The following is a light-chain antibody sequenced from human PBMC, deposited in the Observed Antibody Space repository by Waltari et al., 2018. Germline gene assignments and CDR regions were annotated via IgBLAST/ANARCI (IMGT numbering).Light chain of an antibody. CDR3: SAFAGSNNFGV. CDR1: SRDHGGVNF. CDR2: DVN. Sequence: QSALTQPPSASGSPGQSVTISCTGTSRDHGGVNFVSWYQQRPGKAPRFLIYDVNKRPSGVSDRFSGSKSGNTASLTVSGLQPDDEATYYCSAFAGSNNFGVFGGGTKLTVL. V-gene: IGLV2-8*01. J-gene: IGLJ3*02.